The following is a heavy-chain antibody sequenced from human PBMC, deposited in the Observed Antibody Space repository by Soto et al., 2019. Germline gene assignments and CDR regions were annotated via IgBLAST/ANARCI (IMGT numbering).Heavy chain of an antibody. D-gene: IGHD3-16*01. CDR1: GYTLTSYG. J-gene: IGHJ6*02. V-gene: IGHV1-18*01. Sequence: ASVKVSCKASGYTLTSYGISWVRQAPGQGLEWMGWISAYNGNTNYAQKLQGRVTMTTDTSTSTAYMELRSLRSDDTAVYYCARMGVTTRPYYYYYYGMDVWGQGTTVTVSS. CDR3: ARMGVTTRPYYYYYYGMDV. CDR2: ISAYNGNT.